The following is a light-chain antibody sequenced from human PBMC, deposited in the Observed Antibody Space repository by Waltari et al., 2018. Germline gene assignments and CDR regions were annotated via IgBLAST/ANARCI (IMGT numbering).Light chain of an antibody. CDR3: QAWDSSTLV. CDR2: QDS. V-gene: IGLV3-1*01. CDR1: KWGDKY. Sequence: SYELTQPPSVSVSPGQTASIPCSGDKWGDKYACWYQQKPGQSPVLVIYQDSKRPSGIPERFSGSNSGNTATLTISGTQAMDEADYYCQAWDSSTLVFGGGTKLTVL. J-gene: IGLJ2*01.